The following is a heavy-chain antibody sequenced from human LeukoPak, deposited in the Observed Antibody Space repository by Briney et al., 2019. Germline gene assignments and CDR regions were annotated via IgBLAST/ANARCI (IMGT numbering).Heavy chain of an antibody. Sequence: GASVKVSCKASGYTFTNYALHWVRQAPGQRLEWMRWIIAGNGNTEYSQKFQGRVTITRDTSASTAYMELSSLISEDTSVYYCARVVTRLREGDYYYDMDVWGQGTTVTVSS. CDR2: IIAGNGNT. CDR3: ARVVTRLREGDYYYDMDV. CDR1: GYTFTNYA. J-gene: IGHJ6*02. D-gene: IGHD3-16*01. V-gene: IGHV1-3*01.